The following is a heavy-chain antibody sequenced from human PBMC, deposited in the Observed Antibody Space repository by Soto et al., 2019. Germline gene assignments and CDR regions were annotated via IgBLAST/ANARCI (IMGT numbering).Heavy chain of an antibody. CDR2: IYYSGST. CDR3: ASQYYYDSSGYPGYYYYGMDV. J-gene: IGHJ6*02. V-gene: IGHV4-39*01. Sequence: SETLSLTCAVSGYSISSSSYYWGWIRQPPGKGLEWIGGIYYSGSTYDNPSLKSRVTISVDTSKNQFSLKLSSVTAAETAVYYCASQYYYDSSGYPGYYYYGMDVWGQGTTGTISS. CDR1: GYSISSSSYY. D-gene: IGHD3-22*01.